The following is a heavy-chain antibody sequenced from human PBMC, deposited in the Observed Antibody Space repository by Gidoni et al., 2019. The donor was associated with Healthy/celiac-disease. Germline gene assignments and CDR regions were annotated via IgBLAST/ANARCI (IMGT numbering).Heavy chain of an antibody. CDR2: IKQDGSDK. CDR1: GYTFNSHW. CDR3: ARDLYGVYFDY. V-gene: IGHV3-7*01. D-gene: IGHD3-10*01. J-gene: IGHJ4*02. Sequence: EVQLVESGGGLVQPGGSLRLSCAASGYTFNSHWMSWVRQAPGKGLEWVAKIKQDGSDKYYVDSVKGRLTISRDNAKNSLYLQRNSRRAEDTAVYYCARDLYGVYFDYWGQGTLVTVSS.